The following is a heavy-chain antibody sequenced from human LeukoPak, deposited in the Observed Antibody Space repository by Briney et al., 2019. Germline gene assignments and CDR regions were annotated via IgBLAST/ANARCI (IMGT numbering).Heavy chain of an antibody. CDR1: GYTFTGYY. J-gene: IGHJ4*02. Sequence: ASVKVSCKASGYTFTGYYIHWVRQAPGQGLEWMGWINPNNGGTKYAQKFQGRVTMTRDTSISTAYMELSRLSSDDTAVYYCARDYWNYGGYFDYWGQGTLVTVSS. CDR3: ARDYWNYGGYFDY. CDR2: INPNNGGT. V-gene: IGHV1-2*02. D-gene: IGHD1-7*01.